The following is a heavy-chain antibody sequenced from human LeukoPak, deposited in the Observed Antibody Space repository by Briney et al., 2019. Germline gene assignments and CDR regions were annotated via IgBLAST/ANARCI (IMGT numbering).Heavy chain of an antibody. J-gene: IGHJ4*02. CDR3: ARVDTIFGVVIDY. CDR1: GVSISTTNW. Sequence: SGTLSLTCAVSGVSISTTNWWSWVRQPPGKGLEWIGEIYHSGSTNYNPSLKSRVTISVDRSKNQFSLKLSSVTAAGTAVYYCARVDTIFGVVIDYWGQGTLVTVSS. D-gene: IGHD3-3*01. CDR2: IYHSGST. V-gene: IGHV4-4*02.